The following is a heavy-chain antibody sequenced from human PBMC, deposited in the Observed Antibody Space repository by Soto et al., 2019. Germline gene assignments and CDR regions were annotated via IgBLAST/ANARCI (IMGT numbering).Heavy chain of an antibody. CDR2: IVDSGDTT. Sequence: GGSLRLSCAASGFTFSSFALSWVRQAPGKGLQWVSSIVDSGDTTYYADSVKGRFAISRDNSKNTLFLQMNSLGAEDTAVYYCVRGKTTPDYWGQGTLVTVSS. J-gene: IGHJ4*02. D-gene: IGHD1-7*01. CDR3: VRGKTTPDY. CDR1: GFTFSSFA. V-gene: IGHV3-23*01.